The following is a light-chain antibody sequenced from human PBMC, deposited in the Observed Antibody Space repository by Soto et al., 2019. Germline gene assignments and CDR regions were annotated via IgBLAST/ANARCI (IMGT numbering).Light chain of an antibody. CDR2: DAS. J-gene: IGKJ1*01. CDR1: QTISNW. Sequence: DIQMTQSPSTLSASVGDRVTITCRASQTISNWLAWYQQKPGKAPKLLIYDASSLESGVPSRFSGSGSGTEFTLTISSLQPDDFATYYCQQYNGYSLWTFGQGTKVDIK. V-gene: IGKV1-5*01. CDR3: QQYNGYSLWT.